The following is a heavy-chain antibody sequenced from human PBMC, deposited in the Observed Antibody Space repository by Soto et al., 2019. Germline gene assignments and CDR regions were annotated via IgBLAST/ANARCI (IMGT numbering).Heavy chain of an antibody. D-gene: IGHD6-19*01. V-gene: IGHV4-39*07. Sequence: SETLSLTCTVSGGSISSSSYYWGWLRPPPGKELEWIGYIYYSGSTYYDPSLKSRVTISLDTSKNQFSLKLSSVTAADTAVYYCARDRSSAWGDAFDIWGQGTVVTVSS. CDR3: ARDRSSAWGDAFDI. CDR2: IYYSGST. CDR1: GGSISSSSYY. J-gene: IGHJ3*02.